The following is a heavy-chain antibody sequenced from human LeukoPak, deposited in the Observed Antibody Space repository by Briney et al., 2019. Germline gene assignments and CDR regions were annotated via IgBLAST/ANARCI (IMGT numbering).Heavy chain of an antibody. CDR3: ATLRRPWELGGKEPFDY. CDR1: GFTFSSYA. D-gene: IGHD1-26*01. V-gene: IGHV3-23*01. CDR2: ISGSGGST. Sequence: SGGSLRLSCAASGFTFSSYAMSWVRQAPGKGLEWVSPISGSGGSTYYADSVKGRFTISRDNSKNTLYLQMNSLRADDTAVYYCATLRRPWELGGKEPFDYWGQGTLVTVSS. J-gene: IGHJ4*02.